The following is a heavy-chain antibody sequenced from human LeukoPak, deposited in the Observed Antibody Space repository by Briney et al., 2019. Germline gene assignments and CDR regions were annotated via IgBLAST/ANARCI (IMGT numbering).Heavy chain of an antibody. J-gene: IGHJ4*02. CDR1: GFAFSTFW. Sequence: PGGSLRLSCAASGFAFSTFWMSWVRQAPGKGLEWVANIKQDGSEKYYMDSVKGRFTISRDNAKNSLYLQMNSLRAEDTAVYYCASLVATMTWGQGTLVTVSS. CDR2: IKQDGSEK. D-gene: IGHD5-12*01. V-gene: IGHV3-7*01. CDR3: ASLVATMT.